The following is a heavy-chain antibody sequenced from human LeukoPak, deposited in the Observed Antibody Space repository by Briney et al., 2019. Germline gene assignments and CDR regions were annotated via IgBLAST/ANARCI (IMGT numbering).Heavy chain of an antibody. V-gene: IGHV3-15*01. J-gene: IGHJ6*02. CDR1: GFXFSDAW. CDR2: IKSKADGVTI. D-gene: IGHD2-2*02. CDR3: NTAGYTAQGYYGMDV. Sequence: PGGSLRLSCAGSGFXFSDAWISWVRQAPGKGLEWVGLIKSKADGVTIDYALPVKARFTISRNDSKNTLYLQMNSLKTEDTAVYYCNTAGYTAQGYYGMDVWGQGTTVTVSS.